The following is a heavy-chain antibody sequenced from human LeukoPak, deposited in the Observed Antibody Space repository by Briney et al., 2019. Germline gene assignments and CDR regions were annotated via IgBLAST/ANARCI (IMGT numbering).Heavy chain of an antibody. CDR3: AKDPAYDSSGSNPKPAFDI. CDR2: ISGSGGST. CDR1: GFTFSSYA. J-gene: IGHJ3*02. V-gene: IGHV3-23*01. Sequence: PGGSLRLSCAASGFTFSSYAMSWVRQAPGKGLEWVSAISGSGGSTYYADSVKGRFTISRDNSKNTLYLQMNSLRAEDTAVYYCAKDPAYDSSGSNPKPAFDIWGQGTMVTVSS. D-gene: IGHD3-22*01.